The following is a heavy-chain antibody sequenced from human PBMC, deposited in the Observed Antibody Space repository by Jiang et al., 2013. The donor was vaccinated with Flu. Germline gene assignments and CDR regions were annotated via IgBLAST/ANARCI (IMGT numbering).Heavy chain of an antibody. D-gene: IGHD4-23*01. Sequence: GLVQPGGSLRLSCTASGFTFSSSTLHWVRQAPGKGLEYVSTINDDGTSTYYANSVKGRFTISRDNSKNTVYLQMGSLRTEDMGVYYCARGPRWMDALDIWGQGTMVTVSS. V-gene: IGHV3-64*01. CDR3: ARGPRWMDALDI. CDR2: INDDGTST. J-gene: IGHJ3*02. CDR1: GFTFSSST.